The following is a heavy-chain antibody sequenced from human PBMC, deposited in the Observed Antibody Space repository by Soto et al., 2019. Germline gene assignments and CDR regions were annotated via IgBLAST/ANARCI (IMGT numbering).Heavy chain of an antibody. V-gene: IGHV2-70*04. CDR1: GFSLSTSGMR. Sequence: SGPTPLTPTQPLTLTCTFSGFSLSTSGMRVSWIRQPPGKALEWLARIDWDDDKFSSTSLKTRLTISKDTSKNQVALTMTNMDPVDTATYYCERTPLYSSSSGSYYYGMDVWGQGTTVTVSS. CDR2: IDWDDDK. CDR3: ERTPLYSSSSGSYYYGMDV. J-gene: IGHJ6*02. D-gene: IGHD6-6*01.